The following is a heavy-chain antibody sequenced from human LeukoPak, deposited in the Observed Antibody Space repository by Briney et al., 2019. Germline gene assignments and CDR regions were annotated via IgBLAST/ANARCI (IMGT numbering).Heavy chain of an antibody. Sequence: GRSLRLSCAASGFTFSSYAMHWVRQAPGKGLEWVAVISYDGSNKYYADSVKGRFTISRDNSKNSLYLQMNSLRAEDTAVYYCAKESSGGWYFDYWGQGTLVTVSS. V-gene: IGHV3-30-3*01. D-gene: IGHD6-19*01. CDR1: GFTFSSYA. CDR3: AKESSGGWYFDY. J-gene: IGHJ4*02. CDR2: ISYDGSNK.